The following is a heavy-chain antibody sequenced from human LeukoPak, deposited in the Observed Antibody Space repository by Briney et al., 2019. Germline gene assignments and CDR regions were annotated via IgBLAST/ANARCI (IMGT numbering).Heavy chain of an antibody. J-gene: IGHJ5*02. CDR1: GDSISSFISTYY. CDR3: ARVGSLSRGRNWFDP. V-gene: IGHV4-4*07. D-gene: IGHD6-13*01. CDR2: ISTSGST. Sequence: SETLSLTCSVSGDSISSFISTYYCSWIRQSAGKGLEWIGRISTSGSTNYNPSLKGRVTMSVDTSKNQFSLKLSSVTAADTAVYYCARVGSLSRGRNWFDPWGQGTLVTVSS.